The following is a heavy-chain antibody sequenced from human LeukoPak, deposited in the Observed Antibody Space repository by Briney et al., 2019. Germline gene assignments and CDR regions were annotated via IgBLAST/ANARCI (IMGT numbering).Heavy chain of an antibody. D-gene: IGHD3-22*01. V-gene: IGHV3-53*01. CDR2: IYSGGST. J-gene: IGHJ3*02. Sequence: GGSLRLSCAASGFTVSSNYMSWVRQAPGKGLEWVSVIYSGGSTYYADSVKGRFTISRDNAKNSLYLQMNSLRDEDTAVYYCARDYYDSSGYFVDAFDIWGQGTMVTVSS. CDR1: GFTVSSNY. CDR3: ARDYYDSSGYFVDAFDI.